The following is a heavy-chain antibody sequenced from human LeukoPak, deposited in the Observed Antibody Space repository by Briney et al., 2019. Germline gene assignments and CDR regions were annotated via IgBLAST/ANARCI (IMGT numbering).Heavy chain of an antibody. CDR1: GGSISSYY. Sequence: SETLSLTCTVSGGSISSYYWSWIRQPAGKGLEWIGRFYISGSTNYNPSLKSRVTMSVDTSKNQFSLRLNSVTAADTAVYYCARDFLLQSEGLFDYWGQGALVTVSS. CDR3: ARDFLLQSEGLFDY. J-gene: IGHJ4*02. V-gene: IGHV4-4*07. CDR2: FYISGST. D-gene: IGHD4-11*01.